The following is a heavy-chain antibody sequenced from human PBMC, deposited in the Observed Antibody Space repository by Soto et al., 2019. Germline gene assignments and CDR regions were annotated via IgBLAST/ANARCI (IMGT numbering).Heavy chain of an antibody. CDR3: ARSIGSSSFYFDF. J-gene: IGHJ4*02. Sequence: QVQLVQSGAEVKKPGSSVKVSCKASGGTFSDYAISWVRQAPGHGLECMGGLIAVFGSTHYAPSFQGRLTTTANPSSTAAYMELSSLRSDDTAVYYCARSIGSSSFYFDFWGPGTQVTVSS. D-gene: IGHD6-6*01. CDR1: GGTFSDYA. CDR2: LIAVFGST. V-gene: IGHV1-69*01.